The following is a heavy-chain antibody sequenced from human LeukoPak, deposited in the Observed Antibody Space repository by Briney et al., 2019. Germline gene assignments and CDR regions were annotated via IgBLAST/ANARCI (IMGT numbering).Heavy chain of an antibody. CDR2: INPNSGGT. CDR3: ARVRGIRYYFDY. J-gene: IGHJ4*02. V-gene: IGHV1-2*06. CDR1: GYTFIGCY. Sequence: ASVKVSCKASGYTFIGCYIHWVRQAPGQGLEWMGRINPNSGGTNYAQKFQGRVTMTRDTSISTAYMELSRLRSDDTAVYYCARVRGIRYYFDYWGQGTLVTVSS.